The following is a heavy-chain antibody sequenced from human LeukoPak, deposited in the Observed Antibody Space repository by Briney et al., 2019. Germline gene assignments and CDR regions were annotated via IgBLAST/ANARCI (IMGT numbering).Heavy chain of an antibody. J-gene: IGHJ5*02. V-gene: IGHV4-39*01. CDR3: ARHFKGYGSGTYDKDNWFDP. CDR1: GGSLSSDTDY. D-gene: IGHD3-10*01. CDR2: IYYTGGT. Sequence: SETLSLTCTVSGGSLSSDTDYWGWLRQTPGRGLEWIASIYYTGGTYYNPSLESRVTISVDTSKNHFSLKVTSVTAADTAVYYCARHFKGYGSGTYDKDNWFDPWGQGILVTVSS.